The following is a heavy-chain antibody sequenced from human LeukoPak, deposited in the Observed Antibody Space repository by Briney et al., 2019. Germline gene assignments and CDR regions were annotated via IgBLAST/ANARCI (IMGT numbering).Heavy chain of an antibody. D-gene: IGHD1-26*01. J-gene: IGHJ4*02. CDR1: GGTFRSYA. CDR2: IIPIFGTA. Sequence: SVKVSCKASGGTFRSYAISWVRQAPGQGLEWMGRIIPIFGTANYAQKFQGRVTITTDESTSTAYMELSSLRSEDTAVYYCAIIEGATGFDYWGQGTLVTVSS. CDR3: AIIEGATGFDY. V-gene: IGHV1-69*05.